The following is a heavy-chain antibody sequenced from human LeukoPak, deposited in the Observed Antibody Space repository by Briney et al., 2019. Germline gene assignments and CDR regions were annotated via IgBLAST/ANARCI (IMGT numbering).Heavy chain of an antibody. J-gene: IGHJ5*02. CDR2: IQSDGSKQ. Sequence: GGSLRLSCATAGFTFSTFGIHWVRQTPGKGLEWAAAIQSDGSKQYYGDSVKGRFTISRDSSKNTVYLQMNSLRDEDTAVYYCARDVDTSSHSSQLDPWGQGTLVTVTS. D-gene: IGHD5-18*01. CDR1: GFTFSTFG. V-gene: IGHV3-33*01. CDR3: ARDVDTSSHSSQLDP.